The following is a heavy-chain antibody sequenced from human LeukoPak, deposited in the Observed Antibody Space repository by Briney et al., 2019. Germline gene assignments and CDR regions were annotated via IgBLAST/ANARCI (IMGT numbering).Heavy chain of an antibody. J-gene: IGHJ6*02. CDR2: INPSGGST. V-gene: IGHV1-46*01. CDR1: GYTFTSYY. Sequence: ASVKVSCKASGYTFTSYYMHWVRRAPGQGLEWMGIINPSGGSTSYAQKFQGRVTMTRDTSTSTVCMELSSLRSEDTAVYYCARFGRFCSGGSCYSHHYYGMDVWGQGTTVTVSS. D-gene: IGHD2-15*01. CDR3: ARFGRFCSGGSCYSHHYYGMDV.